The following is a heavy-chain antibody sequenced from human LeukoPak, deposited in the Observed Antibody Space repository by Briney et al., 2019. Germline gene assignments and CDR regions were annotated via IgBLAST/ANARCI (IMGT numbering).Heavy chain of an antibody. Sequence: GGSLRLSCAASGFTFSNAWMSWVRQAPGKGLEWVANIKQDGSEKYYVDSVKGRFTISRDNAKNSLYLQMNSLRAEDTAVYYCARVAIAYYFDYWGQGTLVTVSS. J-gene: IGHJ4*02. CDR3: ARVAIAYYFDY. V-gene: IGHV3-7*04. CDR2: IKQDGSEK. CDR1: GFTFSNAW. D-gene: IGHD2-2*03.